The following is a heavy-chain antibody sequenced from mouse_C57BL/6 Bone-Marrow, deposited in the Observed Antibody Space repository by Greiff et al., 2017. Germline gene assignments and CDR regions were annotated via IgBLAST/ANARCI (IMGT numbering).Heavy chain of an antibody. CDR1: GYAFSSSW. J-gene: IGHJ3*01. CDR3: ARDYYGPPRFAY. D-gene: IGHD1-1*01. CDR2: IYPGDGDT. V-gene: IGHV1-82*01. Sequence: QVQLQQSGPELVKPGASVKISCKASGYAFSSSWMNWVKQRPGKGLEWIGRIYPGDGDTNYNGKFKGKATLTADKSSSTAYMQLSSLTSEESAVYFCARDYYGPPRFAYWGQGTLVTVSA.